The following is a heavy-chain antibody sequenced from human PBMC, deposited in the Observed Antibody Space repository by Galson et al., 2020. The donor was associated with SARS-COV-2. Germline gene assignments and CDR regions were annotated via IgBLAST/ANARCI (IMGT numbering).Heavy chain of an antibody. Sequence: SQASETLSLTCAGYGGSFSGYYWAWIRQPPGKGLEWIGEITPTGSINYTPSLTSRVTISKDTSKNQFSLRLRSVTAADTSIYFCARGTRDVTMVLMIATSASYYFDFWSQGSLVTVSS. CDR2: ITPTGSI. CDR1: GGSFSGYY. CDR3: ARGTRDVTMVLMIATSASYYFDF. D-gene: IGHD3-10*01. J-gene: IGHJ4*02. V-gene: IGHV4-34*01.